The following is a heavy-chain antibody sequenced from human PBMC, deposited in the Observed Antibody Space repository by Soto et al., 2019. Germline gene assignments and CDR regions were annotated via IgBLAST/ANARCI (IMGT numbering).Heavy chain of an antibody. D-gene: IGHD3-9*01. CDR2: ISGSGGST. CDR3: AKISAYDILTGYYPYYFDY. CDR1: GFTFSHHA. V-gene: IGHV3-23*01. Sequence: VGSLRLSCAASGFTFSHHAMSWVRQAPGKGLEKVSAISGSGGSTYYADSVKGRFTISRDNSMNTLYLQMKSLRAEDTAVYFCAKISAYDILTGYYPYYFDYWGQGTLVTVSS. J-gene: IGHJ4*02.